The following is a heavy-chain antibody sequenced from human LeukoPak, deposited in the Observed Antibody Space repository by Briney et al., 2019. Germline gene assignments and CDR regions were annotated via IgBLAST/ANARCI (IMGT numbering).Heavy chain of an antibody. V-gene: IGHV4-34*01. J-gene: IGHJ2*01. CDR3: ARTYYDFWSGYYKSRYFDL. D-gene: IGHD3-3*01. CDR2: INHSGST. CDR1: GGSFSGYY. Sequence: PSETLSLTCAVYGGSFSGYYWSWIRQPPGKGLEWIGEINHSGSTNYNPSLKSRVTISVDTSENQFSLKLSSVTAADTAVYYCARTYYDFWSGYYKSRYFDLWGRGTLVTDSS.